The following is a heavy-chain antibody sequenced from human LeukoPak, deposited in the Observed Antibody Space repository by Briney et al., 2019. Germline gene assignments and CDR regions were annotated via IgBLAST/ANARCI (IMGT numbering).Heavy chain of an antibody. Sequence: SVNVSCKASVGTFSSYAISWVRQAPGQGVEWMGRIIPILGIANYAQKFQGRVTITADKSTSTAYMELSSLRSEDAAVYYCARVVITPRTINFDYWGQGTLVTVSS. CDR2: IIPILGIA. D-gene: IGHD4-23*01. CDR3: ARVVITPRTINFDY. J-gene: IGHJ4*02. V-gene: IGHV1-69*04. CDR1: VGTFSSYA.